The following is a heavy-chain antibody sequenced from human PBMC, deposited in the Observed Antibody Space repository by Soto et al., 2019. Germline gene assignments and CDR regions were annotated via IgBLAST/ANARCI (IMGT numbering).Heavy chain of an antibody. CDR2: ISGNTG. J-gene: IGHJ4*02. Sequence: DVQLLESGGGLVQPGGSLRLSCAASGFTFSTYAMRWVRQAPGKGLEWVSTISGNTGYYADSVKGRYTVSGDISKNTVYLQMNSLRADDTAVYYCARNGLTAGDPSDYWGQGTLVTVSS. V-gene: IGHV3-23*01. CDR3: ARNGLTAGDPSDY. CDR1: GFTFSTYA. D-gene: IGHD2-21*02.